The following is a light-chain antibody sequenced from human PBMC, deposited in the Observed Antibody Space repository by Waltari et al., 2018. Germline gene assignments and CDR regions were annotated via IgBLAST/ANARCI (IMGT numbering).Light chain of an antibody. J-gene: IGLJ2*01. CDR1: SSDVGGYHY. V-gene: IGLV2-14*01. CDR3: SSYTSSSTPHVV. CDR2: EVS. Sequence: QSALTQPASVSGSPGQSITISCTGTSSDVGGYHYASWYQQHPGKAPKLMIYEVSNRPSGVSNRFSGSKSGNTASLTISGLQAEDEADYYCSSYTSSSTPHVVFGGGTKLTVL.